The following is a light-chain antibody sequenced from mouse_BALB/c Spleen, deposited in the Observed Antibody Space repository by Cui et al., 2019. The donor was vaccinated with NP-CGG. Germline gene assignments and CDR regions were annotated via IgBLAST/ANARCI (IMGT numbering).Light chain of an antibody. Sequence: AVVKQESALPTSSGETVTLTCRSSTGAVTTSNYANWVQEKPEHLFTGLIGGTNNRAPGVPARFSGSLIGDKAALTITGAQTEDEAIYFCALWYSNHWVFGGGTKLTVL. CDR3: ALWYSNHWV. CDR1: TGAVTTSNY. CDR2: GTN. J-gene: IGLJ1*01. V-gene: IGLV1*01.